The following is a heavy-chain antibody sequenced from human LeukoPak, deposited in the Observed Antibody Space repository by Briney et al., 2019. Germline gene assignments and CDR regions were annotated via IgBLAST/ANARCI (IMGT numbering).Heavy chain of an antibody. CDR2: IDPSDSYT. CDR1: GYSFTSYW. Sequence: GESLRISCKGSGYSFTSYWISWVRPMPGKGLEWMGRIDPSDSYTNYSPSFQGHVTISADKSISTAYLQWSSLKASDTAMYYCARWNGYSSSHDAFDIWGQGTMVTVSS. CDR3: ARWNGYSSSHDAFDI. V-gene: IGHV5-10-1*01. D-gene: IGHD6-13*01. J-gene: IGHJ3*02.